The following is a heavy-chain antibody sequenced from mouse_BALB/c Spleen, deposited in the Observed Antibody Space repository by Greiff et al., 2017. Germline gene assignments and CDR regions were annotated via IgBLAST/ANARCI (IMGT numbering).Heavy chain of an antibody. Sequence: EVHLVESGGGLVKPGGSLKLSCAASGFAFSSYDMSWVRQTPEKRLEWVAYISSGGGSTYYPDTVKGRFTISRDNAKNTLYLQMSSLKSEDTAMYYCARHGYGNPAWFAYWGQGTLVTVSA. CDR1: GFAFSSYD. J-gene: IGHJ3*01. V-gene: IGHV5-12-1*01. CDR2: ISSGGGST. CDR3: ARHGYGNPAWFAY. D-gene: IGHD2-1*01.